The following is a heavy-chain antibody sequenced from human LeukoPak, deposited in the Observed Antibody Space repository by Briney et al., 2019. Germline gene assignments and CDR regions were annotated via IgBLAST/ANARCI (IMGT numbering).Heavy chain of an antibody. V-gene: IGHV1-2*02. D-gene: IGHD1-26*01. Sequence: GASVKVSCKASGYTFTGYYMHWVRQAPGQGLEWMGWINPNSGGTNYAQKFQGRVTMTRDMSTSTVYMELSSLRSEDTAVYYCARDLSSGSYFSRALGYWGQGTLVTVSS. CDR3: ARDLSSGSYFSRALGY. CDR1: GYTFTGYY. J-gene: IGHJ4*02. CDR2: INPNSGGT.